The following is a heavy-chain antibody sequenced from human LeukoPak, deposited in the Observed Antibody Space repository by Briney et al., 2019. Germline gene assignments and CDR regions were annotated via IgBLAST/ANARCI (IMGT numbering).Heavy chain of an antibody. CDR1: GGSISSYY. J-gene: IGHJ6*03. CDR2: INHSGST. D-gene: IGHD2-2*02. Sequence: SETLSLTCAVSGGSISSYYWSWIRQPAGKGLEWIGGINHSGSTNYDPSLKSRVTISVDTSKNQFSLKLSSVTAADTAVYYCARVVGDCSSTSCYNMDVWGKGTTVTVSS. CDR3: ARVVGDCSSTSCYNMDV. V-gene: IGHV4-34*01.